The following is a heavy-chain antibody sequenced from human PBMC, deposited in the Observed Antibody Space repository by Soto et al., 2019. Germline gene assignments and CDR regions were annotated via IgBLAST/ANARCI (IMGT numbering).Heavy chain of an antibody. CDR1: GFTFSSNY. V-gene: IGHV3-53*01. CDR3: ARGSVVSYYYYGMDV. Sequence: GGSLRLSCAASGFTFSSNYMSWVRQAPGKGLEWVSVIYSGGSTYYADSVKGRFTISRDNSKNTLYLQMNSLRAEDTAVYYCARGSVVSYYYYGMDVWGQGTTVTVSS. J-gene: IGHJ6*02. CDR2: IYSGGST. D-gene: IGHD2-21*01.